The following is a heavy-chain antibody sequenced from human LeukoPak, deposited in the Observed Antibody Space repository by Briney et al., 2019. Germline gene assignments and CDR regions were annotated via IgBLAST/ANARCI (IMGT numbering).Heavy chain of an antibody. CDR3: ARGSVAGAIDY. Sequence: SETLSLTCAVYGGSFSDFYWTWIRQPPGKGLEWIGEIYHSGSTNTNPSLKSRAIISVDTSNNRFSLKLSSVTAADMAVYYCARGSVAGAIDYWGQGTLVTVSS. J-gene: IGHJ4*02. CDR2: IYHSGST. CDR1: GGSFSDFY. D-gene: IGHD6-19*01. V-gene: IGHV4-34*04.